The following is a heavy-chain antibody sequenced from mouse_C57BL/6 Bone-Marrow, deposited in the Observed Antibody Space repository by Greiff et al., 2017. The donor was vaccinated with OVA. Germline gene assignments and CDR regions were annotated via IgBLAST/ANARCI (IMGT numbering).Heavy chain of an antibody. CDR1: GYTFTDSE. J-gene: IGHJ4*01. CDR3: TRGYSNYYAMDY. D-gene: IGHD2-5*01. CDR2: IDPETGGT. V-gene: IGHV1-15*01. Sequence: VKLVESGAELVRPGASVTLSCKASGYTFTDSEMHWVKQTPVHGLEWIGAIDPETGGTASNQKFTGKAILTADKTSSTAYMELRSLTSEDSAVYYCTRGYSNYYAMDYWGQGTSVTVSS.